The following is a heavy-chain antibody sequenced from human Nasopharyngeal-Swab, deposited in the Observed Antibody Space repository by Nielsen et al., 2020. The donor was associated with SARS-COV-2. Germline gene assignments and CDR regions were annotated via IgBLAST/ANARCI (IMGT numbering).Heavy chain of an antibody. CDR2: ISAYNGNT. CDR3: ARDGGNGDYYYYGMDV. J-gene: IGHJ6*02. CDR1: GYTFSTYG. Sequence: ASVKVSCKASGYTFSTYGISWVRQAPGQGLEWMGWISAYNGNTDYAQKLQGRVTMTTDTATSTAYMELRSLRSDDTAAYYCARDGGNGDYYYYGMDVWGQGTTVTVSS. V-gene: IGHV1-18*01. D-gene: IGHD4-23*01.